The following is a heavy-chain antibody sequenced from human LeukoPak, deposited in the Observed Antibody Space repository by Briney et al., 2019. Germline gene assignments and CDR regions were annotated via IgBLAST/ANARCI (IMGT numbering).Heavy chain of an antibody. D-gene: IGHD1-26*01. J-gene: IGHJ4*02. CDR3: ARLGGVGATRYFDY. CDR2: ISSSSSYI. CDR1: GFTFSSYS. V-gene: IGHV3-21*01. Sequence: GGSLRLSCAASGFTFSSYSMNWVRQAPGKGLEWVSSISSSSSYIYYAGSVKGRFTISRDNAKNSLYLQMNSLRAEDTAVYYCARLGGVGATRYFDYWGQGTLVTVSS.